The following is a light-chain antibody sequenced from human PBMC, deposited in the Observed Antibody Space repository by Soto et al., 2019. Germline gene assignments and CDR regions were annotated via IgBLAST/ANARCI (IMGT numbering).Light chain of an antibody. V-gene: IGLV2-14*03. J-gene: IGLJ1*01. Sequence: QYALTQPASVSGSPGQSITISCTGTSSDVGAYDFVSWYQQHPDKAPKLMIYEVSNRPSGVSHRFSGSKSVNTATLTISGLQAEDEADYYCSSYTTSSTRVFGTGTKVTVL. CDR1: SSDVGAYDF. CDR3: SSYTTSSTRV. CDR2: EVS.